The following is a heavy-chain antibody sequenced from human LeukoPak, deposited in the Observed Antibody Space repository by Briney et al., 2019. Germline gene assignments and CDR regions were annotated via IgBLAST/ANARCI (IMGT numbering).Heavy chain of an antibody. CDR2: ISSSSSYI. Sequence: GGSLRLSCAASGFTFSSYSMNWVRQAPGKGLEWVSSISSSSSYIYYVDSVKGRFTISGDNAKNSLYLQMNSLRAEDTAVYYCARAMTYDSIGYYFDHWGQGTLVTVSS. V-gene: IGHV3-21*01. D-gene: IGHD3-22*01. CDR1: GFTFSSYS. J-gene: IGHJ4*02. CDR3: ARAMTYDSIGYYFDH.